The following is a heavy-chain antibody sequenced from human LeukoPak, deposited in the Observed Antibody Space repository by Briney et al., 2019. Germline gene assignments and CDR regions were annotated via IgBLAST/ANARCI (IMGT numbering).Heavy chain of an antibody. CDR2: IYHSGST. V-gene: IGHV4-4*02. CDR1: GGSISSSNW. CDR3: ARVVLTSSWYYFDY. Sequence: SETLSLTCAVSGGSISSSNWWSWVRQPPGKGLEWIGEIYHSGSTNYNPSLKSRVTISVDKSKNHFSLKLSSVTAADTAVYYWARVVLTSSWYYFDYWGQGTLVTVSS. D-gene: IGHD6-13*01. J-gene: IGHJ4*02.